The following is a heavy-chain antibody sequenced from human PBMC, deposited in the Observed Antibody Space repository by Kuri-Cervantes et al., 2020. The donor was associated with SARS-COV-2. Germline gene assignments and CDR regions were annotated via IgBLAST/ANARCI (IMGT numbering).Heavy chain of an antibody. J-gene: IGHJ4*02. V-gene: IGHV3-23*01. CDR3: AKDFVYYYDSSGYLFDY. CDR2: ISGSGGST. CDR1: GFTFSSYA. Sequence: GESLKISCAASGFTFSSYAMSWVRQAPGKGLEWVSAISGSGGSTYYADSVKGRFTISRDNFKNTLYLQMNSLRAEDTAVYYCAKDFVYYYDSSGYLFDYWGQGTLVTVSS. D-gene: IGHD3-22*01.